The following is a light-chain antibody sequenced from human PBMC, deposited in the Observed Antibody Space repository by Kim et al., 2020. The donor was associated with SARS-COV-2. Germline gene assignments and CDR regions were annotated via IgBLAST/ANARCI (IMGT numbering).Light chain of an antibody. CDR3: MQSHTTSFT. Sequence: DIQMTQSPSCLSASVVDRVTITCRTTQSISCHLNWYQQKPGRAPNLLMSAASTLKGRVPSMFSGSGSETLFTLPSSSLQPGDFVTYFCMQSHTTSFTFGPGTTADIK. J-gene: IGKJ3*01. CDR1: QSISCH. CDR2: AAS. V-gene: IGKV1-39*01.